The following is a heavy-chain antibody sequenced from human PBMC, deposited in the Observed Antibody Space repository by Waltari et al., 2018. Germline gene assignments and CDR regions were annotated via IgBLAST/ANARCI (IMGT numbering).Heavy chain of an antibody. J-gene: IGHJ4*02. CDR3: ARESAHVRANFLDDY. V-gene: IGHV4-61*02. Sequence: QVQLQESGPGLVKPSQTLSLTCTVSGGSISSGSYYWSWLRQPAGKGLEWIGRIYTSGSTNYNPSLKSRVTISVDTSKNQFSLKLSSVTAADTAVYYCARESAHVRANFLDDYWGQGTLVTVSS. CDR2: IYTSGST. CDR1: GGSISSGSYY.